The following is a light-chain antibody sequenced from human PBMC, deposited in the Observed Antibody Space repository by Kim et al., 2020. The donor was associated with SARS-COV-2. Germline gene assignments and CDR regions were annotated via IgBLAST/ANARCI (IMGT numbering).Light chain of an antibody. V-gene: IGKV3-15*01. CDR1: QSVSSD. CDR2: GAS. Sequence: EIVMTQSPATLSVSPGERATLSCRASQSVSSDLAWYQQKPGQAPRLLIYGASTRATGIPARFSGSGSGTEFTLTISSLQSEDFAVYYCQQHNNWPPWTLGQGTTVDIK. CDR3: QQHNNWPPWT. J-gene: IGKJ1*01.